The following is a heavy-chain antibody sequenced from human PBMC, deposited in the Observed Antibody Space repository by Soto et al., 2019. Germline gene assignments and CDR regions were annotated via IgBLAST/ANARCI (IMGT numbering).Heavy chain of an antibody. Sequence: GSLRLSCAASGFTFSNAWMSWVRQAPGKGLEWVGRIKSKTDGGTTDYAAPVKGRFTISRDDSKNTLYLQMNSLKTEDTAVYYCTTVALYDFWSGSVLYYFDYWGQGTLVTVSS. CDR3: TTVALYDFWSGSVLYYFDY. V-gene: IGHV3-15*01. J-gene: IGHJ4*02. CDR2: IKSKTDGGTT. CDR1: GFTFSNAW. D-gene: IGHD3-3*01.